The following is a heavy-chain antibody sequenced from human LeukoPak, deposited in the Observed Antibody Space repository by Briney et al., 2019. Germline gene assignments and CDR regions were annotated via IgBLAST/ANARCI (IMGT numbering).Heavy chain of an antibody. D-gene: IGHD4-23*01. CDR3: ARDLATVVSWFDP. Sequence: GGSLRLSCAASGFTFTRHGMHWVRQAPGKRLEWVAVIWYDGSNKYYADSVKGRFTISRDNSKDTLYLQMNSLRAEDTAVYYCARDLATVVSWFDPWGQGTLVTVSS. CDR1: GFTFTRHG. J-gene: IGHJ5*02. V-gene: IGHV3-33*01. CDR2: IWYDGSNK.